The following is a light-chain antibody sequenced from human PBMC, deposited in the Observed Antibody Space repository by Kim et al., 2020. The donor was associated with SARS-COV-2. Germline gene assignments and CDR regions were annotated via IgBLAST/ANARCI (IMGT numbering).Light chain of an antibody. CDR1: SSNSGAGYN. Sequence: TGTISCTGSSSNSGAGYNVPWYQQLPGTAPKRLIYGNSNRPSGVPDRFSGSKSGTSASLAITGLQAEDEADYYCQSYDSSLSGWVFGGGTQLTVL. CDR2: GNS. V-gene: IGLV1-40*01. J-gene: IGLJ3*02. CDR3: QSYDSSLSGWV.